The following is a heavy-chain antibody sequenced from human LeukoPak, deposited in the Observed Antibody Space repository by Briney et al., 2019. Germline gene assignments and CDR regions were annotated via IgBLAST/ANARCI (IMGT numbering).Heavy chain of an antibody. V-gene: IGHV4-4*07. CDR2: IYNGGII. Sequence: SETLSLTCTVSGDSISRYYWSWIRQPAGKGLEWIGRIYNGGIITYNPSLKSRVTMSIDTSNNQFSLRLRFVTAADTAVYYCAGVATDYYYYMDVWGKGTTVTVSS. D-gene: IGHD5-12*01. J-gene: IGHJ6*03. CDR1: GDSISRYY. CDR3: AGVATDYYYYMDV.